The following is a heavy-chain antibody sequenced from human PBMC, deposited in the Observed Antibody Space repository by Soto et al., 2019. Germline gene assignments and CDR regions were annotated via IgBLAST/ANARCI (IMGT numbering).Heavy chain of an antibody. CDR1: GYTFTSYG. Sequence: QVQLVQSGAEVKKPGASVKVSCKASGYTFTSYGISWVRQAPGQGLEWMGWISTYNGNTKYAQKLKGRVTMTTDTSSSTGYMELRSMRSVDTAVFYCEREMVRGVGSDYWGQGTLVTVSS. V-gene: IGHV1-18*01. CDR3: EREMVRGVGSDY. CDR2: ISTYNGNT. J-gene: IGHJ4*02. D-gene: IGHD3-10*01.